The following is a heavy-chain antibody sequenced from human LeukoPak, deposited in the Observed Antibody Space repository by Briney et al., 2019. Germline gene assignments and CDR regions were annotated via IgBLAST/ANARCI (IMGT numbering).Heavy chain of an antibody. CDR3: ARLRIAVADT. CDR1: GGSISSSSYY. CDR2: IYYSGST. Sequence: PSETLSLTCTVSGGSISSSSYYWGWIRQPPGTGLEWIGSIYYSGSTYYSPSLKSRVTISVDTSKNQFSLKLSSVTAADTAVYYCARLRIAVADTWGQGTLVTVSS. V-gene: IGHV4-39*01. D-gene: IGHD6-19*01. J-gene: IGHJ5*02.